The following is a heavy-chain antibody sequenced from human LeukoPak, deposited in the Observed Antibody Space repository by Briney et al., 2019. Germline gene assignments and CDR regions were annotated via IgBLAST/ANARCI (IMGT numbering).Heavy chain of an antibody. CDR2: IYHSGNT. CDR3: ARDRNYYDSSGPPYYYSALDV. V-gene: IGHV4-59*01. Sequence: SETLSLTCTVSGGSISSYYWSWIRQPPGKGLEWIGYIYHSGNTYYDPSLKSRVTISIHNSKNQFSLKVDSVTAADTAVYYCARDRNYYDSSGPPYYYSALDVWGQGTTVTVSS. J-gene: IGHJ6*02. D-gene: IGHD3-22*01. CDR1: GGSISSYY.